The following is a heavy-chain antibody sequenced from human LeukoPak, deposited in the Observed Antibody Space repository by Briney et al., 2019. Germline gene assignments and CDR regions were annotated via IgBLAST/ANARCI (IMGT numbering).Heavy chain of an antibody. CDR1: GFTFSSYA. D-gene: IGHD2-15*01. CDR2: ISYDGSNK. V-gene: IGHV3-30*04. CDR3: ARERRYCSGGSCGSFDY. Sequence: GGSLRLSCAASGFTFSSYAMHWVRQAPGKGLEWVAVISYDGSNKYYADSVKGRFTISGDNSKNTLYLRMNSLRAEDTAVYYCARERRYCSGGSCGSFDYWGQGTLVTVSS. J-gene: IGHJ4*02.